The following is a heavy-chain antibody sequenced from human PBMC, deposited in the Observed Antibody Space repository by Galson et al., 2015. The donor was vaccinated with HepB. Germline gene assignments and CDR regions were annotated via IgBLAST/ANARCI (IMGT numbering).Heavy chain of an antibody. CDR2: ISYDGSNK. CDR1: GFTFSSYG. Sequence: SLRLSCAASGFTFSSYGMHWVRQAPGKGLEWVAVISYDGSNKYYADSVKGRFTISRDNSKNTLYLQMNSLRAEDTAVYYCAKDRDYGDYDSYFDYWGQGTLVTVSS. CDR3: AKDRDYGDYDSYFDY. D-gene: IGHD4-17*01. J-gene: IGHJ4*02. V-gene: IGHV3-30*18.